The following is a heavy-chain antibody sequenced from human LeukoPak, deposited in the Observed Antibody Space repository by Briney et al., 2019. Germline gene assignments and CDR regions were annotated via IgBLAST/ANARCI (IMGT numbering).Heavy chain of an antibody. J-gene: IGHJ5*02. V-gene: IGHV4-39*07. Sequence: SETLSLTCTVSGGSISSSSYYWGWIRQPPGKGLEWIGSIYYSGSTYYNPSLKSRVTISVDTSKNQFSLKLSSVTAADTAVYYCAREGGTTVATNWMDNWFDPWGQGTLVTVSS. D-gene: IGHD4-17*01. CDR3: AREGGTTVATNWMDNWFDP. CDR2: IYYSGST. CDR1: GGSISSSSYY.